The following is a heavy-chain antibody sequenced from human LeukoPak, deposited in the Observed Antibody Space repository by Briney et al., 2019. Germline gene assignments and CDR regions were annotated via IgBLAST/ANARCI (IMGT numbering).Heavy chain of an antibody. J-gene: IGHJ5*02. CDR2: ISSSGGST. Sequence: PGGSLRLSCAASGFTFISYAMSWVRQAPGKGLEWVSAISSSGGSTYYADSVKGRFTISRDNSKNTLYLQMNSLRAEDTAVYYCAKVDSYYYDSSGYYLWGQGTLVTVSS. CDR3: AKVDSYYYDSSGYYL. D-gene: IGHD3-22*01. V-gene: IGHV3-23*01. CDR1: GFTFISYA.